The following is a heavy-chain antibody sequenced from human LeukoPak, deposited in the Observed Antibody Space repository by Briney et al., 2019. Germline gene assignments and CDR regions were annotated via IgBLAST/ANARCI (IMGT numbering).Heavy chain of an antibody. V-gene: IGHV4-31*03. Sequence: SQTLSLTCTVSGGSISSGAYYWRWIRQHPGKGLEWIGYIYYSGSTDYNPSLKSRVTISVDTSKNQFSLKLSSVTAADTAVYYCARLQMANYYYGMDVWGQGTTVTVSS. D-gene: IGHD5-24*01. CDR3: ARLQMANYYYGMDV. CDR1: GGSISSGAYY. J-gene: IGHJ6*02. CDR2: IYYSGST.